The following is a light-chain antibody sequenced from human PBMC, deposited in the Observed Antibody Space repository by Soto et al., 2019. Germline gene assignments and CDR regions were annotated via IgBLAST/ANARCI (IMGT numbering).Light chain of an antibody. J-gene: IGLJ1*01. CDR1: SRDGGGYNY. V-gene: IGLV2-11*01. CDR2: DVT. CDR3: SSLSGRYPHV. Sequence: QSVLTQPRSVSGAPGQSLTISCTGNSRDGGGYNYVSWYQQYPGKVPKLMIYDVTKRPSGGPDRFCGSKSGNTPSLTISRLHSDHLPDSSCSSLSGRYPHVFGTGTKLPV.